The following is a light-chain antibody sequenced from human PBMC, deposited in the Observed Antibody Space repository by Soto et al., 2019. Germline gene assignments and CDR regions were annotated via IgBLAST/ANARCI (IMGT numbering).Light chain of an antibody. CDR3: AAWDDSLNGLV. J-gene: IGLJ2*01. V-gene: IGLV1-44*01. Sequence: QSVLPQPPSASGTPGQRVTISCSGSSSNIGSNTVNWYQQLPGTAPKLLIYSNNQRPSGVPDRFSGSKSGTSASLAISGLQSEDEADYYCAAWDDSLNGLVFGGGTQLTVL. CDR2: SNN. CDR1: SSNIGSNT.